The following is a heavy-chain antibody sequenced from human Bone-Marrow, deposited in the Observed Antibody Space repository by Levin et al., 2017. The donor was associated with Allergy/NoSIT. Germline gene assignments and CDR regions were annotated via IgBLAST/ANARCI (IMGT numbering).Heavy chain of an antibody. D-gene: IGHD2/OR15-2a*01. CDR1: GFNFRIYA. CDR2: INNRGGST. CDR3: AKDVVLSSNDPFDV. Sequence: GGSLRLSCAASGFNFRIYAMSWVRQAPGKGLEWVSAINNRGGSTYYSDSVRGRFTISRDNSKNTVYLEMNGLRAEDTAIYYCAKDVVLSSNDPFDVWGQGTVVTVSS. V-gene: IGHV3-23*01. J-gene: IGHJ3*01.